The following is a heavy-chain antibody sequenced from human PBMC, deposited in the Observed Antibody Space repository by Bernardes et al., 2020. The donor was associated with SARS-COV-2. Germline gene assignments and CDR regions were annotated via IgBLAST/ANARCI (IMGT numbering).Heavy chain of an antibody. CDR3: AKDCSSAAGGSIYYYGMDV. D-gene: IGHD6-13*01. V-gene: IGHV3-23*01. CDR1: GFTFSSYA. J-gene: IGHJ6*02. Sequence: GGSLRLSCAASGFTFSSYAMSWVRQAPGKGLEWVSAISGSGGSTYYADSVKGRFTISRDNSKNTLYLQMNSLRAEDTAVYYCAKDCSSAAGGSIYYYGMDVWGQGTTGTVSS. CDR2: ISGSGGST.